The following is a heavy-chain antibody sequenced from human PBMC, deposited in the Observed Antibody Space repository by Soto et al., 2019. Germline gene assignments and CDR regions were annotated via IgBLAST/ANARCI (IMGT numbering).Heavy chain of an antibody. CDR3: ASPGYDNDAFDI. D-gene: IGHD6-13*01. CDR1: GGSISSYY. J-gene: IGHJ3*02. CDR2: IYYSGST. Sequence: SETLSLTCTVSGGSISSYYWSWIRQPPGKGLEWIGYIYYSGSTNYNPSLKSRVTISVDTSKNQFSLKLSSVTAADTAVYYCASPGYDNDAFDIWGQGTMVTVSS. V-gene: IGHV4-59*08.